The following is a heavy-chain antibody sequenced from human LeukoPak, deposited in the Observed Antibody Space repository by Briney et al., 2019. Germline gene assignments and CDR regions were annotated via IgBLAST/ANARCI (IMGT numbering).Heavy chain of an antibody. CDR1: GYTFTNYE. Sequence: ASVKVSCKASGYTFTNYEINWVRQATGQGLEWMGSMNPNSSDTAYAQKFQGRITVTSSTSISTAHMELSSLRSEDTAVYYCARGLGTYDSSDLTWPMISFWGQGTLVTVSS. V-gene: IGHV1-8*01. CDR3: ARGLGTYDSSDLTWPMISF. J-gene: IGHJ4*02. D-gene: IGHD3-22*01. CDR2: MNPNSSDT.